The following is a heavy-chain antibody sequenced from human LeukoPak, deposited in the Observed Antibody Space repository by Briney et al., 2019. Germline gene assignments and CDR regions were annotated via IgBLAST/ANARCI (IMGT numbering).Heavy chain of an antibody. D-gene: IGHD6-19*01. CDR2: VARDGGAK. CDR1: GFSFSNHG. J-gene: IGHJ4*02. V-gene: IGHV3-30*03. Sequence: GTSLRLSCVASGFSFSNHGMHWVRQAPGKGLEWVSVVARDGGAKFYADSVKGRFTLSRDNSKNMFFLQLNFLTVEDTAIYYCAREATWGQWYFDHWGQGTPVIVSS. CDR3: AREATWGQWYFDH.